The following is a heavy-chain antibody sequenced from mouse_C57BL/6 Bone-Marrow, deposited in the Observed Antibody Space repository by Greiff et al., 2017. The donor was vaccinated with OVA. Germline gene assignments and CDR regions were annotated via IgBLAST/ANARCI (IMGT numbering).Heavy chain of an antibody. V-gene: IGHV1-55*01. CDR2: IYPGSGRT. J-gene: IGHJ4*01. CDR3: ARSGITAVEGDFAMGF. CDR1: GYTFTSYW. D-gene: IGHD1-1*01. Sequence: QVQLQQSGAELVKPGASVKMSCKASGYTFTSYWITWVKQRPGQGLEWIGDIYPGSGRTNYNEKFKSKATMTVDTSSSTAYMHLTSLTSVVSAVYYCARSGITAVEGDFAMGFWGQGTPVTGSS.